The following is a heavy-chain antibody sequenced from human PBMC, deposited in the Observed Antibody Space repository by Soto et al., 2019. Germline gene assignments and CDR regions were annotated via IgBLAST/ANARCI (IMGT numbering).Heavy chain of an antibody. J-gene: IGHJ5*02. D-gene: IGHD2-21*02. CDR2: ISYDGSNK. V-gene: IGHV3-30*18. Sequence: QVQLVESGGGVVQPGRSLRLSCAASGFTFSSYGMHWVRQAPGKGLEWVAVISYDGSNKYYADSVKGRFTISRDNSKNTLYLQMNSLRAEDTAVYYCAKDPSSHKDLAPTEGWFDPWGQGTLVTVSS. CDR1: GFTFSSYG. CDR3: AKDPSSHKDLAPTEGWFDP.